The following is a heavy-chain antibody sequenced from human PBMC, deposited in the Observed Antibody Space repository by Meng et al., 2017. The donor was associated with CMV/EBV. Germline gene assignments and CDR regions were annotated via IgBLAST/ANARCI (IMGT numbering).Heavy chain of an antibody. J-gene: IGHJ4*02. CDR3: AGSRPGGGACDY. V-gene: IGHV4-4*07. Sequence: HVQIQESGPGVVKPSETLSLTRTVSGASIKNSHWIWVRQPAGQGLEWIGLIQVIGYTVYNPSLKSRVTVSLDASKSQFSLTLNSVTAADTATYYCAGSRPGGGACDYWGQGILVTVSS. CDR1: GASIKNSH. D-gene: IGHD3-16*01. CDR2: IQVIGYT.